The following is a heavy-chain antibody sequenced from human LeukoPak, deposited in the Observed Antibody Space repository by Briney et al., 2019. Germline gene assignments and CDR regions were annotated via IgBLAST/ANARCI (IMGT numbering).Heavy chain of an antibody. J-gene: IGHJ4*02. CDR3: AKVRGYYDSSGYYSGFDY. D-gene: IGHD3-22*01. CDR1: GFTFSSYA. CDR2: ISGSGGSA. V-gene: IGHV3-23*01. Sequence: PGGSLRLSCAASGFTFSSYAMSWVRQAPGKGLEWVSAISGSGGSAYYADSVKGRFTISRDNSKNTLYLQMNSLRAEDTAVYYCAKVRGYYDSSGYYSGFDYWGQGTLVTVSS.